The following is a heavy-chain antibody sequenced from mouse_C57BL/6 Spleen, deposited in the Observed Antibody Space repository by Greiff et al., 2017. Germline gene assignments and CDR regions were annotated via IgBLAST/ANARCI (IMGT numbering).Heavy chain of an antibody. V-gene: IGHV1-55*01. CDR3: ARGIYYDYDGYYAMDY. CDR2: IYPGSGST. D-gene: IGHD2-4*01. J-gene: IGHJ4*01. Sequence: QFQLQQPGAELVKPGASVKMSCKASGYTLPSYWITWVRQRPGQGLEWIGDIYPGSGSTNYNEKFKSKATLTVDTSSSTAYMQLSSLTSEDSAVYYCARGIYYDYDGYYAMDYWGQGTSVTVSS. CDR1: GYTLPSYW.